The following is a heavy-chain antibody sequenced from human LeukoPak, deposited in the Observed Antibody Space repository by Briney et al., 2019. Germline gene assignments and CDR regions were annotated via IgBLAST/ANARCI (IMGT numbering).Heavy chain of an antibody. CDR3: AKAMGATLFDY. D-gene: IGHD1-26*01. CDR2: ISGSGGST. V-gene: IGHV3-23*01. CDR1: GFTFSSYA. Sequence: AGGSLRLSCAASGFTFSSYAMGWVRQAPGKGLEWVSGISGSGGSTYYADSVKGRFTISRDNSKNTLYLQMNSLRAGDTAVYYCAKAMGATLFDYWGQGTLVTVSS. J-gene: IGHJ4*02.